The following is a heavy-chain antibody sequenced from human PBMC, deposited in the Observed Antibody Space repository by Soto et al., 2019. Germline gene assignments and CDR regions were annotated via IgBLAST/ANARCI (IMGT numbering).Heavy chain of an antibody. V-gene: IGHV4-59*01. D-gene: IGHD2-2*01. Sequence: SETLSLTCTVSGGSISSYYWSWIRQPPGKGLEWIGYIYYSGSTNYNPSLKCRVTISVDTSKNQFSLKLSSVTAADTAVYYCARAIIVVVPAAPSPFYYYYMDVWGKGTTVTVSS. CDR2: IYYSGST. CDR3: ARAIIVVVPAAPSPFYYYYMDV. J-gene: IGHJ6*03. CDR1: GGSISSYY.